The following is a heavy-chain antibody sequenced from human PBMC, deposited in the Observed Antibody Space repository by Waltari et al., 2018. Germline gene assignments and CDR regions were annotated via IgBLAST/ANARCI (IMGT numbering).Heavy chain of an antibody. V-gene: IGHV4-39*01. CDR3: ARQSGRIYGHFDP. CDR2: SSPTGTT. CDR1: GGSIRSGTHY. Sequence: QMHLQESGPGLVKQSETLSLTCTVSGGSIRSGTHYWAWIRQPPGQGLELIGISSPTGTTYSVPSFKGGVSISLDTSKNQFSLRFDSVTATDTATYFCARQSGRIYGHFDPWGPGTLVTVSS. J-gene: IGHJ5*02. D-gene: IGHD3-10*01.